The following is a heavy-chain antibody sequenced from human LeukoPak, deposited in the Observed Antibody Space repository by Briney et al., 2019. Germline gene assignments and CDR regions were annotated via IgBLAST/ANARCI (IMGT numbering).Heavy chain of an antibody. J-gene: IGHJ4*02. CDR1: GGSISGSSYY. V-gene: IGHV4-39*01. CDR2: IYYSGST. Sequence: PSETLSLTCTVSGGSISGSSYYWGWIRQPPGKGLEWIGSIYYSGSTYYNPSLKSRVTISVDTSKNQFSLKLSSVTAADTAVYYCARHYLGATAGEPGYYFDYWGQGTLVTVSS. CDR3: ARHYLGATAGEPGYYFDY. D-gene: IGHD1-26*01.